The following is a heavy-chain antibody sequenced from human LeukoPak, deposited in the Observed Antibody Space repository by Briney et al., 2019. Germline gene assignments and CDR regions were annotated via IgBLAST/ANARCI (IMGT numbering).Heavy chain of an antibody. J-gene: IGHJ4*02. D-gene: IGHD6-19*01. CDR2: IYSGGST. CDR3: ARGRLGSGWLLDY. Sequence: GGSLRLSCAASGFTVSSNYMSWVRQAPGKGLEWVSVIYSGGSTYYADSVKGRFTISRDNSKNTLYIQMNSLRAEDTAVYYCARGRLGSGWLLDYWGQGTLVTVSS. V-gene: IGHV3-66*01. CDR1: GFTVSSNY.